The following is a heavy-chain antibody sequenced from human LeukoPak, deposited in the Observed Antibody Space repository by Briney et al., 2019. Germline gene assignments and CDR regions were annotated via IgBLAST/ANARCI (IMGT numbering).Heavy chain of an antibody. J-gene: IGHJ4*02. CDR2: IYWDDDK. CDR1: GFSLRTSEVG. D-gene: IGHD5-24*01. CDR3: ARRDGYNYDY. Sequence: SRPTLANPPQTLTLTCTFSGFSLRTSEVGVVWIRQPPAKAVEWLALIYWDDDKRYRPSLKSRLTITKDTSKNQVVLTTSNMGPVDTATYYCARRDGYNYDYWGEGTLVTVSS. V-gene: IGHV2-5*02.